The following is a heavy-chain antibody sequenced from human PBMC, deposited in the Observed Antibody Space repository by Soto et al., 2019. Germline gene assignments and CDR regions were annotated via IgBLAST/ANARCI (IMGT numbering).Heavy chain of an antibody. CDR1: GYTFTGYY. J-gene: IGHJ4*02. D-gene: IGHD1-20*01. V-gene: IGHV1-2*02. CDR2: INPNSGGT. CDR3: ARDLYNWNDVAFDY. Sequence: QVPLVQSGAEVKKPGASVKVSCETSGYTFTGYYMHWVRQAPGQGLEWMGWINPNSGGTNYAQKFQGRVTMTRDTSISTAYMELSRLRSDDTAVYYCARDLYNWNDVAFDYWGQGTLVTVSS.